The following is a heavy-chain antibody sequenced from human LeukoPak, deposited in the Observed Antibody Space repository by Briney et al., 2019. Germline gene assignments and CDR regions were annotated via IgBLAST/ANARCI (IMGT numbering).Heavy chain of an antibody. CDR2: IYYSGST. D-gene: IGHD2-8*01. CDR3: TRSTNLEAFDI. V-gene: IGHV4-59*01. J-gene: IGHJ3*02. CDR1: SGSISNYY. Sequence: SETLSLTRTVSSGSISNYYWSWIRQPPGKGLEWIGYIYYSGSTNYNPSLKSRVTVSVDTSKNQCSLKLNSVTTADTAVYYCTRSTNLEAFDIWGQGTMVTVSS.